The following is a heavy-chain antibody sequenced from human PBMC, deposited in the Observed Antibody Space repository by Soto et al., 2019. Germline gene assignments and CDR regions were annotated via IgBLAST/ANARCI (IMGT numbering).Heavy chain of an antibody. CDR2: ISSSGSTI. CDR1: GFTFSDYY. CDR3: AREEFLRVVRSGGMDG. V-gene: IGHV3-11*01. J-gene: IGHJ6*02. D-gene: IGHD3-10*01. Sequence: GRSLRLSCAASGFTFSDYYMSWIRQAPGKGLERVSYISSSGSTIYYADSVKGRITISRDNAKNSLYLQMNSLRAEDTAVYYCAREEFLRVVRSGGMDGWGQGTTVTVSS.